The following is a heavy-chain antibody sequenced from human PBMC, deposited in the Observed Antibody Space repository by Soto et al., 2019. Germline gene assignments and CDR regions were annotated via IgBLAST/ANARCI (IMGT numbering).Heavy chain of an antibody. J-gene: IGHJ5*02. CDR3: ARDLGGSGSSWA. D-gene: IGHD3-10*01. CDR2: INPGKGHT. V-gene: IGHV1-3*01. CDR1: GYTFTSYT. Sequence: GASVKVSCKASGYTFTSYTMHWVRQAPGQRLEWMGWINPGKGHTKYSQKFQGRVTITRDTSASTAYMYLSSLRSEDTAVYYCARDLGGSGSSWAWGQGTLVTVSS.